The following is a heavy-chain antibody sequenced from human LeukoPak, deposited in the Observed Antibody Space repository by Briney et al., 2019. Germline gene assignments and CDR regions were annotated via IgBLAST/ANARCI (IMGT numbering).Heavy chain of an antibody. Sequence: GGSLRLSCAASGFTFSSYAMHWVRQAPGKGLEWVAVISYDGSNKYYADSVKGRFTISRDNSKNTLYLQMNSLRAEDTAVYYCARGAEYSSSSSNYWGQGTLVTVSS. D-gene: IGHD6-6*01. CDR3: ARGAEYSSSSSNY. CDR1: GFTFSSYA. J-gene: IGHJ4*02. V-gene: IGHV3-30-3*01. CDR2: ISYDGSNK.